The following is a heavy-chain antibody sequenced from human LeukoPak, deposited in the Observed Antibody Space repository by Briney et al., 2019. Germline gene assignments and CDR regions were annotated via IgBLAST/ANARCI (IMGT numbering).Heavy chain of an antibody. CDR2: IKSKTDGGTT. D-gene: IGHD3-22*01. CDR3: TALSSSHGMIVVVIAY. Sequence: PGGSLRLSCAASGFTFSNAWMGWVRQAPGKGLEWVGRIKSKTDGGTTDYAAPVKGRFTISRDDSKNTLYLQMNSLKTEDTAVYYCTALSSSHGMIVVVIAYWGQGTLVTVSS. V-gene: IGHV3-15*01. CDR1: GFTFSNAW. J-gene: IGHJ4*02.